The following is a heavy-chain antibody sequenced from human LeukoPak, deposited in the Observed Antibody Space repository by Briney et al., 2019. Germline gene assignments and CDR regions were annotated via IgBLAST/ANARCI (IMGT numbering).Heavy chain of an antibody. CDR1: GGSFSGYY. Sequence: PSETLSLTCAVYGGSFSGYYWSWIRQPPGKGLEWIGEINHSGSTNYNPSLKSRVTISVDASKNQFSLKLSSVTAAGTAVYYCARAGYCTGGVCYPDAFDIWGQGTMVTVSS. D-gene: IGHD2-8*02. V-gene: IGHV4-34*01. CDR3: ARAGYCTGGVCYPDAFDI. CDR2: INHSGST. J-gene: IGHJ3*02.